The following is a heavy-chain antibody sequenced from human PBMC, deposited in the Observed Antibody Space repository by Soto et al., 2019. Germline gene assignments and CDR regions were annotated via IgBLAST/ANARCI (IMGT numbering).Heavy chain of an antibody. CDR3: ARRSFDWSPPNWFDP. V-gene: IGHV4-34*01. CDR2: INHSGST. J-gene: IGHJ5*02. CDR1: GGSFSGYD. Sequence: PSETLSLTCAVYGGSFSGYDWSWIRQPPGKGLEWIGEINHSGSTNYNPSLKSRVTISVDTSKNQFSLKLSSVTAADTAVYYCARRSFDWSPPNWFDPWGQGTLVTVSS. D-gene: IGHD3-9*01.